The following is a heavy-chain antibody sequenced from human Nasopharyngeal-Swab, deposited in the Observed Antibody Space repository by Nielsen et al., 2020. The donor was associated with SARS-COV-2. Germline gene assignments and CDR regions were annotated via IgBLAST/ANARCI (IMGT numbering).Heavy chain of an antibody. D-gene: IGHD3-10*01. CDR3: ARDGGSGSYYNWGPYYYYGMDV. Sequence: SETLSLTCTVSGGSISSSSYYWGWIRQPPGKGLEWIGSIYCSGSTYYNPSLKSRVTISVDTSKNQFSLKLSSVTAADTAVYYCARDGGSGSYYNWGPYYYYGMDVWGQGTTVTVSS. J-gene: IGHJ6*02. V-gene: IGHV4-39*07. CDR1: GGSISSSSYY. CDR2: IYCSGST.